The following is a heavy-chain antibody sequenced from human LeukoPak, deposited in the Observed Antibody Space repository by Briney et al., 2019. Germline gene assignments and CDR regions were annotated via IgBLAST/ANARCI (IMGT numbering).Heavy chain of an antibody. Sequence: SETLSLTCAVYDGSFSGYYWSWIRQPPGKGLEWIGEINHSGGTNYNPSLKSRVTISVDASKNQFSLKLSSVTAADTAVYYCASAMIGVPDDAFDIWGQGTMVTVSS. D-gene: IGHD3-22*01. J-gene: IGHJ3*02. CDR2: INHSGGT. CDR1: DGSFSGYY. V-gene: IGHV4-34*01. CDR3: ASAMIGVPDDAFDI.